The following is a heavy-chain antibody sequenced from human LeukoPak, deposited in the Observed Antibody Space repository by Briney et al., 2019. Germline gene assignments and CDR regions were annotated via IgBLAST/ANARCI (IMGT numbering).Heavy chain of an antibody. V-gene: IGHV3-53*05. CDR2: IYSGGST. Sequence: GALRLSCAASGFTVSSNYMSWVRQAPGKGLEWVSVIYSGGSTYYADSVKGRFTISRDNAKNSLYLQMNSLRAEDTALYYCAKDGGSCYYDSSGPFFDYWGQGTLVTVSS. J-gene: IGHJ4*02. D-gene: IGHD3-22*01. CDR3: AKDGGSCYYDSSGPFFDY. CDR1: GFTVSSNY.